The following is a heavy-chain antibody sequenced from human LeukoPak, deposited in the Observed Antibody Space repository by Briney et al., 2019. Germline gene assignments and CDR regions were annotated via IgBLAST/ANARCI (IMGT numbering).Heavy chain of an antibody. J-gene: IGHJ4*02. CDR1: GFTFSSYG. Sequence: SGGSLRLSCAASGFTFSSYGMHWVRQAPGKGLEWVAVIWYDGSNKYYADSVKGRFTISRDNSKNTLYLQMNSLRAEDTAVYYCARDQVRTVIDDYGDYPAIWGQGTLVTVSS. CDR3: ARDQVRTVIDDYGDYPAI. D-gene: IGHD4-17*01. CDR2: IWYDGSNK. V-gene: IGHV3-33*01.